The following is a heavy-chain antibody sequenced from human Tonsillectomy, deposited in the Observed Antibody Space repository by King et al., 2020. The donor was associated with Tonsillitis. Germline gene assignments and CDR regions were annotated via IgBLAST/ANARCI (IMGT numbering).Heavy chain of an antibody. CDR2: IYYSGST. CDR3: AIQGQLLWFGEKKNPNQNNTWFDP. CDR1: GGSISSSSYY. V-gene: IGHV4-39*07. J-gene: IGHJ5*02. Sequence: QLQESGPGLVKPSETLSLTCTVSGGSISSSSYYWGWIRQPPGKGLEWIGSIYYSGSTYYNPSLKSRVTISVDTSKNQFSLKLASVTAADTAVYYCAIQGQLLWFGEKKNPNQNNTWFDPWGQGTLVTVSS. D-gene: IGHD3-10*01.